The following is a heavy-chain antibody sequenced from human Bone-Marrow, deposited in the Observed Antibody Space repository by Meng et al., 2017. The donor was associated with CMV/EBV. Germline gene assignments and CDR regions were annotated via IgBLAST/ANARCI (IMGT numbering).Heavy chain of an antibody. J-gene: IGHJ6*02. CDR3: ASSLAGELGEAYYYYATDV. D-gene: IGHD1-26*01. CDR1: GGSFGAFY. Sequence: ESLKISCAVSGGSFGAFYWSWVRQPPGKGLEWIGEVNHSGRTNYSPSLESRVTISVDTSKNQFSLKLTSVTAADTAVYYCASSLAGELGEAYYYYATDVWGRGTTVTFSS. V-gene: IGHV4-34*01. CDR2: VNHSGRT.